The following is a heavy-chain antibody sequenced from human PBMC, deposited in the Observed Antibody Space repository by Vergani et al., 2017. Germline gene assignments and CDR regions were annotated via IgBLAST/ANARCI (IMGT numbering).Heavy chain of an antibody. Sequence: QLQLQESGPGLVKPSEILSLTCTVSGGSISSSSYYWGWIRQPPGKGLEWIGSIYYSGSTYYNPSLKSRVTISVDTSKIQFSLNLSSVTAADTAVYYCAGPASYCSGGSCYSNHCFDYWGQGTLVIVSS. CDR3: AGPASYCSGGSCYSNHCFDY. CDR1: GGSISSSSYY. CDR2: IYYSGST. V-gene: IGHV4-39*01. J-gene: IGHJ4*02. D-gene: IGHD2-15*01.